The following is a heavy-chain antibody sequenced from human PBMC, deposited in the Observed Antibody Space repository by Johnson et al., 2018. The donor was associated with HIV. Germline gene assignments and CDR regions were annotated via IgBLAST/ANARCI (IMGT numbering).Heavy chain of an antibody. CDR1: GFTFNDYG. J-gene: IGHJ3*01. V-gene: IGHV3-30*18. Sequence: QVQLVESGGGVVQPGRSLRLSCAASGFTFNDYGMHWVRQAPGKGLEWVAVISYDGSNKYYADSVKGRFTISRDNSKNTLYLQMNSLRAEDTAVYYCAKEYSSSSRDLANWGQGTMVTVSS. CDR3: AKEYSSSSRDLAN. D-gene: IGHD6-6*01. CDR2: ISYDGSNK.